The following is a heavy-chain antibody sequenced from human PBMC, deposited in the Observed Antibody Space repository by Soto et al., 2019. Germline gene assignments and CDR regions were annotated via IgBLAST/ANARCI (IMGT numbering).Heavy chain of an antibody. V-gene: IGHV3-15*01. D-gene: IGHD3-22*01. CDR3: TTDPVGYDNSGYYYYYGMDV. CDR2: IKSKTDGGTT. J-gene: IGHJ6*02. CDR1: GFTFSNAW. Sequence: GGSLRLSCAASGFTFSNAWMSWVRQAPGKGLEWVGRIKSKTDGGTTDYAAPVKGRFTISRDDSKKTLYLQMNSLKTEDTAVYYCTTDPVGYDNSGYYYYYGMDVWGQGTTVTVSS.